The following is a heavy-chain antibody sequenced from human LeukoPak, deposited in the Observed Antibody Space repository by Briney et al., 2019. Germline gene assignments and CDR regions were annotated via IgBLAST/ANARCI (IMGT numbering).Heavy chain of an antibody. Sequence: DPGRSLRLSCAASGFTFSSYGMHWVRQAPGKGLEWVAVISYDGSNKYYADSVKGRFTISRDNSKNTLYLQMNSLRAEDTAVYYCAKSYDFWSGYYIYWGQGTLVTVSS. D-gene: IGHD3-3*01. CDR1: GFTFSSYG. V-gene: IGHV3-30*18. CDR3: AKSYDFWSGYYIY. J-gene: IGHJ4*02. CDR2: ISYDGSNK.